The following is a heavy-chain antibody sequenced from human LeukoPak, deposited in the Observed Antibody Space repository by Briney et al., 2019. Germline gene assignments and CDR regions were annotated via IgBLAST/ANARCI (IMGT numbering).Heavy chain of an antibody. V-gene: IGHV4-30-2*01. J-gene: IGHJ4*02. CDR2: IYHSGST. D-gene: IGHD3-10*01. CDR1: GGSISSGGYS. CDR3: ASLLWFGELRDY. Sequence: SETLSLTCAVSGGSISSGGYSWGWIRQPPGKGLEWIGYIYHSGSTYYNPSLKSRVTISVGRSKNQFSLKLSSVTAADTAVYYCASLLWFGELRDYWGQGTLVTVSS.